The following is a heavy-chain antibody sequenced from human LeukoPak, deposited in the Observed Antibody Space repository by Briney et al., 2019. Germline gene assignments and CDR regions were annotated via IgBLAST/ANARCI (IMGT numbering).Heavy chain of an antibody. V-gene: IGHV3-30*18. CDR2: ISYDGSNK. CDR3: AKDAHSSGWYRFGRSYYFDY. CDR1: GFTFSSYG. Sequence: GGSLRLPCAASGFTFSSYGMHWVRQAPGKGLEWVAVISYDGSNKYYADSVKGRFTISRDNSKNTLYLQMNSLRAEDTAVYYCAKDAHSSGWYRFGRSYYFDYWGQGTLVTVSS. J-gene: IGHJ4*02. D-gene: IGHD6-19*01.